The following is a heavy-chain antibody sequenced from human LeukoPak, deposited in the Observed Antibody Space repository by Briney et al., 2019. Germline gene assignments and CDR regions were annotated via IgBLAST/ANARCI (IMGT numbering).Heavy chain of an antibody. CDR1: GGSISSYY. CDR2: IYYSATT. J-gene: IGHJ3*02. Sequence: PAETLSLTCTVCGGSISSYYGSWVRQPRGKGLEWFCYIYYSATTNYHPSLKSRVTISVDSSNTQFSLKLSSVTAAATAVYYFARHVSGLYPAFDIWGQGTMVTVSS. CDR3: ARHVSGLYPAFDI. D-gene: IGHD6-19*01. V-gene: IGHV4-59*08.